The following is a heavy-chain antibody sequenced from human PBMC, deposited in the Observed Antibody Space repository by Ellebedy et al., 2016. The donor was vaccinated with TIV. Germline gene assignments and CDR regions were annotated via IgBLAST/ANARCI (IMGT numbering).Heavy chain of an antibody. D-gene: IGHD2-2*03. CDR2: ISSSSNYV. V-gene: IGHV3-21*01. J-gene: IGHJ4*02. Sequence: PGGSLRLSCVVSGFTFSSYSMNWVRQAPGKGLEWVSSISSSSNYVYYADSVKGRFTIFRDDDKNALYLQMNSLRAEDTAVYYCAKVPVGFCNRPFCFYLDDWGQGTLVSVSS. CDR1: GFTFSSYS. CDR3: AKVPVGFCNRPFCFYLDD.